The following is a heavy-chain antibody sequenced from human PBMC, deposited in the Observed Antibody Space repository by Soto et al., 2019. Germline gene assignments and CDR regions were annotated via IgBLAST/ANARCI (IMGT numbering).Heavy chain of an antibody. D-gene: IGHD5-18*01. CDR1: GFTVSSNY. J-gene: IGHJ3*02. Sequence: EVQLVESGGGLVQPGGSLRLSCAASGFTVSSNYMSWVRQAPGKGLEWVSVIYSGGSTYYADSVKSRFTISRHNSKNTLYLQMNSLRAEDTAVYYCASRRYGHSWGAFDIWGQGTMVTVSS. V-gene: IGHV3-53*04. CDR3: ASRRYGHSWGAFDI. CDR2: IYSGGST.